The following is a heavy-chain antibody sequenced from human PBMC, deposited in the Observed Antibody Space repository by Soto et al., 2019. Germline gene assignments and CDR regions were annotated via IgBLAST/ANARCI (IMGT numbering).Heavy chain of an antibody. Sequence: SQTLSLTCAISGDSVSSNSAAWNWIRQSPSRGLEWLGRTYYRSKWYNDYAVSVKSRITINPDTSKNQFSLQLNSVTPEDTAVYYCARDPLLLLWFGESAPLYGMDVWGQGTTVTVSS. J-gene: IGHJ6*02. CDR1: GDSVSSNSAA. D-gene: IGHD3-10*01. CDR3: ARDPLLLLWFGESAPLYGMDV. V-gene: IGHV6-1*01. CDR2: TYYRSKWYN.